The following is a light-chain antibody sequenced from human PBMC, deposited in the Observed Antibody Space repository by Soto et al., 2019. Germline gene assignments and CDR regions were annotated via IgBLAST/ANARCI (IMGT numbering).Light chain of an antibody. V-gene: IGKV1-5*03. Sequence: DIQMTQSPSTLSASVGDRVTITCRASQSISSWLAWYQQKPGQAPKLLIYKASTLQSGVPSRFSGSGSGTVITLAISSLQPDDSATYYCQQYNDNWTFGQGTKVEIK. CDR3: QQYNDNWT. CDR2: KAS. CDR1: QSISSW. J-gene: IGKJ1*01.